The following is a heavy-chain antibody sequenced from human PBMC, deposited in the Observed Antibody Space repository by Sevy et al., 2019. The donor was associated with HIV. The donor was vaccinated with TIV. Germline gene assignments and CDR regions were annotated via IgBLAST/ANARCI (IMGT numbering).Heavy chain of an antibody. CDR1: GFSFSGYS. V-gene: IGHV3-21*01. CDR2: IDTSSAYI. CDR3: ARVNCTNGVCFQGYYYYGLDV. D-gene: IGHD2-8*01. Sequence: GGSLRLSCAASGFSFSGYSFNWVRQAPGKGLEWVSSIDTSSAYIYYADSVKGRFTNSRDNAKNSLYLQMSSLRAEDTAVYFCARVNCTNGVCFQGYYYYGLDVWGQGTTVTVSS. J-gene: IGHJ6*02.